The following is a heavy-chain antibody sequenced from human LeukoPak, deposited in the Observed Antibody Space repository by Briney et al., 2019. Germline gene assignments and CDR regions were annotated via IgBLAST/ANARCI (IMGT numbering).Heavy chain of an antibody. V-gene: IGHV3-33*01. J-gene: IGHJ5*02. CDR2: IWYDGSNK. CDR3: ARDFGIAAAKWFDP. Sequence: GRSLRLSCAASGFTSSSYGMHWVRQAPGKGLEWVAVIWYDGSNKYYADSVKGRFTISRDNSKNTLYLQMNSLRAEDTAVYYCARDFGIAAAKWFDPWGQGTLVTVSS. CDR1: GFTSSSYG. D-gene: IGHD6-13*01.